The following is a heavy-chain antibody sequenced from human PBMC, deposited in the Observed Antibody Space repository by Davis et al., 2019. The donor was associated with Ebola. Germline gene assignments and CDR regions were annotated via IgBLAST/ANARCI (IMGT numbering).Heavy chain of an antibody. CDR2: MNPNSGNT. CDR1: GYTFTSYD. D-gene: IGHD3-16*01. V-gene: IGHV1-8*01. Sequence: AASVKVSCKASGYTFTSYDINWVRQATGQGLEWMGWMNPNSGNTGYAQKFQGRVTMTRNTSISRAYMELSSLRSEDTAVYYCARRIMTTRLFDPWGQGTLVTVSS. CDR3: ARRIMTTRLFDP. J-gene: IGHJ5*02.